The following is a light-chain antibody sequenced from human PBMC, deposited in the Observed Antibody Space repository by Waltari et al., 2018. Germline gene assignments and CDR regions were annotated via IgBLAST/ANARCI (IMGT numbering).Light chain of an antibody. CDR1: SSNIGSDY. CDR2: GND. J-gene: IGLJ2*01. CDR3: ETWDSSLSAGV. V-gene: IGLV1-51*02. Sequence: QSVLAQPPSVSAAPGQRVTISCSGSSSNIGSDYVSWYQQFPGTAPKPLIQGNDRRPSGIPDRVTGSKSGTSATLDITGLQTGDEAVYYCETWDSSLSAGVFGGGTKLTVL.